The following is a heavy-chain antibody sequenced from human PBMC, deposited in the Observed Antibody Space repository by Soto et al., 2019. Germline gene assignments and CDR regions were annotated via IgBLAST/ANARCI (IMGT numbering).Heavy chain of an antibody. CDR1: GGSVSSGSFY. V-gene: IGHV4-61*01. CDR3: VRDRGGVAARVFEF. Sequence: QVQLQESGPGLVKPSETLSLTCSVSGGSVSSGSFYWTWIRQSPGKGLEWIGCVLYSGTINYNPSLASRVAISVDTTKNRFSLRLTSATAADTAVYYCVRDRGGVAARVFEFWGQGTLVTGSS. CDR2: VLYSGTI. J-gene: IGHJ4*02. D-gene: IGHD6-6*01.